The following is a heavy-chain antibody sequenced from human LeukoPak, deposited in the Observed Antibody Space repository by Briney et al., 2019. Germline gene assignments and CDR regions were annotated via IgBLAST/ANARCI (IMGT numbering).Heavy chain of an antibody. CDR2: IYYSGST. J-gene: IGHJ4*02. D-gene: IGHD6-19*01. CDR3: ARREPFYSSGWSFDY. CDR1: GGSISSYY. Sequence: SSETLSLTCTVSGGSISSYYWSWIRQPPGKGLEWIGYIYYSGSTSYNPSLKSRVTISVGTSKNQFSLKLSSVTAADTAVYYCARREPFYSSGWSFDYWGQGTLVTVSS. V-gene: IGHV4-59*08.